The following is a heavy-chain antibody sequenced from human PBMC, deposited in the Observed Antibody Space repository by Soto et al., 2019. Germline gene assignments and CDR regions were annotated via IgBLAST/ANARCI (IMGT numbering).Heavy chain of an antibody. J-gene: IGHJ6*03. CDR1: GYTFTSYA. V-gene: IGHV1-3*01. CDR3: ARVRPLGYYYYYMDV. Sequence: QVQLVQSGAEVKKPGASVKVSCKASGYTFTSYAMHWVRQAPGQRLEWMGWINAGNGNTKYLQKFQGRVTITRDTSASTAYMELSSLRSEDTAVYYCARVRPLGYYYYYMDVWGKGTTVTVSS. CDR2: INAGNGNT. D-gene: IGHD3-10*01.